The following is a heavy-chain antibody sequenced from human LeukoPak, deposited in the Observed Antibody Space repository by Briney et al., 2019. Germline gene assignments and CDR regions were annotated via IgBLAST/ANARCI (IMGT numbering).Heavy chain of an antibody. Sequence: GGSPRLSCAASGFTFSSYGMHWVRQAPGKGLEWVAFIRYDGSNKYYADSVKGRFTISRDNSKNTLYLQMNSLRAEDTAVYYCAKARHGYCSGGSCYGVDYWGQGTLVTVSS. D-gene: IGHD2-15*01. CDR3: AKARHGYCSGGSCYGVDY. CDR1: GFTFSSYG. CDR2: IRYDGSNK. J-gene: IGHJ4*02. V-gene: IGHV3-30*02.